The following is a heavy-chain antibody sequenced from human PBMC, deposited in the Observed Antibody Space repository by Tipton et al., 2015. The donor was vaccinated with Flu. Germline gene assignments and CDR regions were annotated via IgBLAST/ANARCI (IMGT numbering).Heavy chain of an antibody. CDR1: GYSISSGYY. CDR3: ARDLGGHSSGWKGPFDY. CDR2: IYHSGST. Sequence: LRLSCTVSGYSISSGYYWGWIRQPPGKGLGWIGSIYHSGSTYYNPSLKSRVTISVDTSKNQFSLKLSSVTAADTAVYYCARDLGGHSSGWKGPFDYWGQGTLVTVSS. V-gene: IGHV4-38-2*02. D-gene: IGHD6-19*01. J-gene: IGHJ4*02.